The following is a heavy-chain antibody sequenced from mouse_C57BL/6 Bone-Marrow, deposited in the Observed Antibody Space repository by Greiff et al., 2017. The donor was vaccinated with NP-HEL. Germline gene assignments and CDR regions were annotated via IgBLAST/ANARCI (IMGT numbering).Heavy chain of an antibody. CDR2: IHPSDSDT. J-gene: IGHJ3*01. Sequence: QVQLKQPGAELVKPGASVKVSCKASGYTFTSYWMHWVKQRPGQGLEWIGRIHPSDSDTNYNQKFKGKATLTVAKSSSTAYMQLSSLTSEDSAVYYCAIWYGNFEGTRAYWGQGTLVTVSA. CDR3: AIWYGNFEGTRAY. D-gene: IGHD2-10*02. V-gene: IGHV1-74*01. CDR1: GYTFTSYW.